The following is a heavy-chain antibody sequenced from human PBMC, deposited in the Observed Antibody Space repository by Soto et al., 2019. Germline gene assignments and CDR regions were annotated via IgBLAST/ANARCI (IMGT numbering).Heavy chain of an antibody. CDR1: GFTFTNAW. V-gene: IGHV3-15*07. CDR2: IKRKTDGGTT. J-gene: IGHJ4*02. D-gene: IGHD2-15*01. CDR3: VTDRLV. Sequence: EVQLVESGGGLVKPGGSLRLSCAASGFTFTNAWMNWVRQAPGKGLESIGRIKRKTDGGTTDYTAPVKGRIIISRDDSNSTLFLQMSSLQIEDTAVYYCVTDRLVWGQGTLVTVFS.